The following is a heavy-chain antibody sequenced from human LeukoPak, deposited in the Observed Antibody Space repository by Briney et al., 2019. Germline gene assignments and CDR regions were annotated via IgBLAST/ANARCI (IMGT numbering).Heavy chain of an antibody. V-gene: IGHV4-59*12. J-gene: IGHJ4*02. CDR1: GGSISAYY. Sequence: SDTLSLTCTVSGGSISAYYWSWIRQPPGKELEWIAYIHYSGSTNSNPSLKSRVTTSIDTSKNQFSLKLSSVTAADTAVYYCARVSANYAPFDYWGQGTLVTVSS. D-gene: IGHD4/OR15-4a*01. CDR2: IHYSGST. CDR3: ARVSANYAPFDY.